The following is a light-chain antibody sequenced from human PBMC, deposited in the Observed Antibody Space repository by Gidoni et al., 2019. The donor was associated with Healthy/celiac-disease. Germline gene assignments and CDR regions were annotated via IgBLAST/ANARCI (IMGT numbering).Light chain of an antibody. J-gene: IGKJ1*01. CDR2: GAS. Sequence: EIVLTQSPGTLSLSPGERATLSCRASQSVSSSYLAWYQQKPGQAPRLLIYGASSQATGIPDSFSGSGSVTDFTLTISRLEPEDFAVYYCQQYGSSPWTFGQGTKVEIK. CDR3: QQYGSSPWT. CDR1: QSVSSSY. V-gene: IGKV3-20*01.